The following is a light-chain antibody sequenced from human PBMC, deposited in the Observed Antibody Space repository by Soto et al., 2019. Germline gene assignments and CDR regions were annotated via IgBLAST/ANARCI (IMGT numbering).Light chain of an antibody. Sequence: EIVFTQSPCTLSFSPWERGTLSXRASQSLRSDLARYQQKPGQAPSVLIYGASTRANDSPASFSGSGSGTAFTPTISSLQSEDFAVYYGQQYDNWPPTVGQGTRLEIK. V-gene: IGKV3-15*01. CDR3: QQYDNWPPT. CDR2: GAS. J-gene: IGKJ5*01. CDR1: QSLRSD.